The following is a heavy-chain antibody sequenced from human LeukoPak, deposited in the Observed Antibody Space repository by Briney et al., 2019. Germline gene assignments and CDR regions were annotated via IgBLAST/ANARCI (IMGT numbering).Heavy chain of an antibody. CDR1: GGTFSSYA. D-gene: IGHD2-2*01. J-gene: IGHJ4*02. Sequence: SVKVSFKASGGTFSSYAINWVRQAPGQGLEWMGGIIPILGTANYAQKFQDRVTITADESTSTAYMELSSLRSEDTAIYYCASRLYCSNTRCRNFPFAYWGQGTLVTVSS. CDR3: ASRLYCSNTRCRNFPFAY. V-gene: IGHV1-69*01. CDR2: IIPILGTA.